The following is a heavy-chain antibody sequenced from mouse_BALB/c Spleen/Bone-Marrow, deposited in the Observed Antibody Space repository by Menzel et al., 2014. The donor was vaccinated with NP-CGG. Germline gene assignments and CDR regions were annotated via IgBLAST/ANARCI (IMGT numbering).Heavy chain of an antibody. J-gene: IGHJ4*01. D-gene: IGHD1-1*01. CDR2: ISSGGSYT. Sequence: EVKLQESGGGLVKPGGSLKLSCAASGFTFSSYTMSWVRQTPEKRLEWVATISSGGSYTYYPDSVKGRFTISRDNAKNTLYLQMSSLRSEDTAMYYCTGDPFYYGSSYAMDYWGQGTSVTVSS. V-gene: IGHV5-6-4*01. CDR3: TGDPFYYGSSYAMDY. CDR1: GFTFSSYT.